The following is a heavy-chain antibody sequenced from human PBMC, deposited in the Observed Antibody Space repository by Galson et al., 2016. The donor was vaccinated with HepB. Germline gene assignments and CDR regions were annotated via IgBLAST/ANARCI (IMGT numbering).Heavy chain of an antibody. CDR3: ARARYSSGLYNWFDP. Sequence: TLSLTCTVSGGSISSYYWNWIRQPPGKGLEWIGYIYYSGSTNYNPSLKSRVTISVDTSKNQFSRKLSSVTAADTAVYYYARARYSSGLYNWFDPWGQGTLVTVSS. CDR1: GGSISSYY. D-gene: IGHD6-19*01. V-gene: IGHV4-59*01. J-gene: IGHJ5*02. CDR2: IYYSGST.